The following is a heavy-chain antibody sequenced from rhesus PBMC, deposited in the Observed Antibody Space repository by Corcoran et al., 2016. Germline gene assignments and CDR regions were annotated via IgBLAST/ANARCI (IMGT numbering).Heavy chain of an antibody. V-gene: IGHV4-173*01. CDR2: ISGSGGST. Sequence: QVQLQESGPGLVKPSEPLSLTCAVSGYSISSDYWSWIRTPPGKGLGWVGRIPGRGLDWLGRISGSGGSTDYNPSLKSRVTISIDTSKNQFSLKLSSVTAADTAVYYCARVGYSGTYTFDYWGQGVLVTVSS. CDR1: GYSISSDY. CDR3: ARVGYSGTYTFDY. J-gene: IGHJ4*01. D-gene: IGHD1-44*01.